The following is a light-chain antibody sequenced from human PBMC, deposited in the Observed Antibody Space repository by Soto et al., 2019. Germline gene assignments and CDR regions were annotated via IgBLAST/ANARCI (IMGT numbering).Light chain of an antibody. Sequence: IQMTNSPSTLSASVGDTVTITCRASQSINRWLAWYQQKPGKAPKLLIYQVSSLQIGVPSRFSGSGSGTDFSLTISNLQPEDFATYYCQQTHTNPLTFGGGTKVDIK. V-gene: IGKV1-5*03. CDR3: QQTHTNPLT. CDR2: QVS. J-gene: IGKJ4*01. CDR1: QSINRW.